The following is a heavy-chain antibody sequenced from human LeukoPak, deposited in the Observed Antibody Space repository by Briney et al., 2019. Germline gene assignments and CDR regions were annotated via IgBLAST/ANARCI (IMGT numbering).Heavy chain of an antibody. CDR1: GFTVSGNY. V-gene: IGHV3-53*01. CDR2: IYSGGTT. CDR3: ARGDKGAY. D-gene: IGHD1-26*01. Sequence: GGSLRLSCAVSGFTVSGNYMSWVRQAPGKGLEWVSLIYSGGTTYYADSVKGRFTISRDNAKNSLYLQMNSLRAEDTAVYYCARGDKGAYWGQGTLVTVSS. J-gene: IGHJ4*02.